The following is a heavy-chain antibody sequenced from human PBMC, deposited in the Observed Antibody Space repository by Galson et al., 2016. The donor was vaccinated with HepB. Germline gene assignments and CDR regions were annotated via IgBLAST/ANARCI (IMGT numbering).Heavy chain of an antibody. Sequence: SLRLSCAASGFTFSSYSMNWVRQAPGKGLEWVSSISSSSGYIYYADSVKGRFTISRDNAKNSLWLQMNSRRAEDTAVYYCARRDWVIRGPDYWGQGTLVTVSS. V-gene: IGHV3-21*01. CDR1: GFTFSSYS. CDR3: ARRDWVIRGPDY. J-gene: IGHJ4*02. CDR2: ISSSSGYI. D-gene: IGHD3/OR15-3a*01.